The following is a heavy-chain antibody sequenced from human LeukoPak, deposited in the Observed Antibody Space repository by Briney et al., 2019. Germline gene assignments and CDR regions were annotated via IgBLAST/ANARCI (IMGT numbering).Heavy chain of an antibody. CDR2: ISYDGSDE. CDR1: GFNFSSYA. Sequence: PGGSLRLSCAASGFNFSSYAMHWVRQAPGKGLEWVAIISYDGSDEKFADSVKGRFTISRDNSKNMLFLQMNSLRAEDTAVYYCARDQGATLVRGVTPYLDYWGQGTLVSVSS. D-gene: IGHD3-10*01. J-gene: IGHJ4*02. V-gene: IGHV3-30*04. CDR3: ARDQGATLVRGVTPYLDY.